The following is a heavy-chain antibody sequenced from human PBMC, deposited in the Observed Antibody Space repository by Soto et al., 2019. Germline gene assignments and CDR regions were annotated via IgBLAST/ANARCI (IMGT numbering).Heavy chain of an antibody. CDR2: IRSKADNYAT. D-gene: IGHD1-26*01. V-gene: IGHV3-73*01. J-gene: IGHJ4*02. Sequence: EVQLVESGGGLVQPGGSLKLSCAVSGFTFSGSAINWVRQASRKGLEWVGRIRSKADNYATAYAASVKGRFTISRDDSKNTAYLQMNSLKTEDTAVYYCTRLPEWDRQFDYWGQGTLVTVSS. CDR1: GFTFSGSA. CDR3: TRLPEWDRQFDY.